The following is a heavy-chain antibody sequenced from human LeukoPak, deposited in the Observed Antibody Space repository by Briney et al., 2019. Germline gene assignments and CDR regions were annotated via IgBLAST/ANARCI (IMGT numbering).Heavy chain of an antibody. J-gene: IGHJ5*02. Sequence: PSETLSLTCTVSGGSISSSSYYWGWIRQPPGKGLEWIGSIYYSGSTYYNPSLTGRVTISVATSKNQFSMKPTSATAADTAVYYCAIDADHEYFDFGSGYYTLDWFDPWGQGTMVTVSS. D-gene: IGHD3-3*01. V-gene: IGHV4-39*07. CDR3: AIDADHEYFDFGSGYYTLDWFDP. CDR2: IYYSGST. CDR1: GGSISSSSYY.